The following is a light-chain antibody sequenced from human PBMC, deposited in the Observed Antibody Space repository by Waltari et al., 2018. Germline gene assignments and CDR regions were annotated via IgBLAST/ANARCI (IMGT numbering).Light chain of an antibody. J-gene: IGKJ2*01. CDR3: QQYNKSPYT. CDR2: GAS. Sequence: IVLTQPPGTLSLSPGERATLPCRASQSLDSTYLAWYQLKPGQAPRLLIYGASSRAAGIPERFSGSGSGTDFTLTISRLEPEDFAVYYCQQYNKSPYTFGQGTKLRIK. V-gene: IGKV3-20*01. CDR1: QSLDSTY.